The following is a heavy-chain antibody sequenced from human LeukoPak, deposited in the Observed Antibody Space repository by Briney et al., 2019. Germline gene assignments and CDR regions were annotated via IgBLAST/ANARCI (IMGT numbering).Heavy chain of an antibody. Sequence: ASVKVSCKASGYSFTDYYMRWVRQAPGQGLEWMGIINPSGGSTSYAQKFQGRVTMTRDTSTSTVYMELSSLRSEDTAVYYCAREVGASGYFDYWGQGTLVTVSS. J-gene: IGHJ4*02. D-gene: IGHD1-26*01. CDR1: GYSFTDYY. V-gene: IGHV1-46*01. CDR3: AREVGASGYFDY. CDR2: INPSGGST.